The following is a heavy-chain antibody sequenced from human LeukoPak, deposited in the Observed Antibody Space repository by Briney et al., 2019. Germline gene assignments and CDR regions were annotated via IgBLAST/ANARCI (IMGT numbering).Heavy chain of an antibody. J-gene: IGHJ4*02. V-gene: IGHV1-24*01. CDR2: FDPEDGET. CDR1: GYTLTELS. Sequence: ASVKVSCKVSGYTLTELSVHWVRQAPGKGLEWMGGFDPEDGETIYAQKFQGRVTMTEDTSTDTAYMELSSLRSEDTAVYYCATDIVATTANDYWGQGTLVTVSS. D-gene: IGHD5-12*01. CDR3: ATDIVATTANDY.